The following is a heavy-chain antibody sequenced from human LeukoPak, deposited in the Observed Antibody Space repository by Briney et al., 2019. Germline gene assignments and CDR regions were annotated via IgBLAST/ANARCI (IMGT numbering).Heavy chain of an antibody. V-gene: IGHV4-59*08. Sequence: SETLSLTCTVSGVSISSWYWSWIRQPPGEGLEYIGYISDIGSTSYKPSLKSRVTILLDTSKNQCSLKLTSVSAADTAVYYCARLKLGAYFDLWGRGTLVTVSS. CDR1: GVSISSWY. J-gene: IGHJ2*01. CDR2: ISDIGST. D-gene: IGHD3-16*01. CDR3: ARLKLGAYFDL.